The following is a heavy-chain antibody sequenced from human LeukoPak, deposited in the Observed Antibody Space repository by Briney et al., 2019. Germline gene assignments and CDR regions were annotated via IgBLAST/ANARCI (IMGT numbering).Heavy chain of an antibody. CDR2: INPSGGST. Sequence: ASVKVSCKASGYTFTSYNMHWLRKAPGQGLEWMGIINPSGGSTSYAQKFQGRVTMTRDTSTSTVYMELSSLRSEDTAVYYCAQQLVKGSFDYWGQGTLVTVSS. D-gene: IGHD6-13*01. CDR1: GYTFTSYN. CDR3: AQQLVKGSFDY. J-gene: IGHJ4*02. V-gene: IGHV1-46*03.